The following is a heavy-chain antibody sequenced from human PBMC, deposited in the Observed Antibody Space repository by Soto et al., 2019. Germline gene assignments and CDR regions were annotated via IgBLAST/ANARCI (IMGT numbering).Heavy chain of an antibody. CDR1: GGSFSGYY. CDR2: INHSGST. CDR3: ASRAVAGWYFDL. V-gene: IGHV4-34*01. Sequence: PSETLSLTCAVYGGSFSGYYWSWIRQPPGKGLEWIGEINHSGSTNYNPSLKSRVTISVDTSKNQFSLKLSSVTAADTAVYYCASRAVAGWYFDLWGRGPLVTVSS. J-gene: IGHJ2*01. D-gene: IGHD6-19*01.